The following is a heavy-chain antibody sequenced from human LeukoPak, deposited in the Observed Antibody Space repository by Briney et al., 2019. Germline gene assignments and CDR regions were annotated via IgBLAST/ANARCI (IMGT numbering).Heavy chain of an antibody. D-gene: IGHD3-22*01. V-gene: IGHV1-2*02. CDR2: INPNSGGT. CDR3: ATGTMILKY. J-gene: IGHJ4*02. CDR1: GYTFTGYY. Sequence: ASVKVSCKASGYTFTGYYMHWVRQAPGQGLEWMGWINPNSGGTNYAQKFQGRVTMTEDTSTDTAYMELSSLRSEDTAVYYCATGTMILKYWGQGTLVTVSS.